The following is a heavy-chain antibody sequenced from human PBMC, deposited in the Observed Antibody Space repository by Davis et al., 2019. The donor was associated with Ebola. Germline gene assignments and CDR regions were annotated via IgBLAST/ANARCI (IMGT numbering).Heavy chain of an antibody. Sequence: MPSETLSLTCTVSGGSISSSSYYWGWLRQPPGKGLEWIGNIYSSGSTYYSPSLQSRVAISVDTSKNQFSLKLSSVTAADTAVYYCARTTRASGWFLDYWGQGALVTVSS. CDR2: IYSSGST. CDR1: GGSISSSSYY. V-gene: IGHV4-39*01. J-gene: IGHJ4*02. D-gene: IGHD6-19*01. CDR3: ARTTRASGWFLDY.